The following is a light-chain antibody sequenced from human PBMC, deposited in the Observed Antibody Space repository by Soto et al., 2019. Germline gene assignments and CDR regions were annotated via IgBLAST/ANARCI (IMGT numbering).Light chain of an antibody. CDR2: DAS. J-gene: IGKJ5*01. V-gene: IGKV3-11*01. CDR3: QVRTNWSIA. Sequence: EFVLTQSPATLSLSPVERATLSGRASQSVSSYLAWYQQKPGQAPRLLIYDASNRATGIPARFSGTGSGTDFTLTINNLEPEDFAVYYCQVRTNWSIAFGRGTRLEI. CDR1: QSVSSY.